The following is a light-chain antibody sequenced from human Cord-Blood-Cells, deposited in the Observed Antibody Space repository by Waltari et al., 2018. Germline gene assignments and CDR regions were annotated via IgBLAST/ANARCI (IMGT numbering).Light chain of an antibody. J-gene: IGKJ1*01. CDR2: DAS. CDR1: PSISSW. V-gene: IGKV1-5*01. Sequence: DIQMTQSPSTLSASVGYRVTITCRASPSISSWLAWYQQKPGKAPKLLIYDASSLESGVPARCGGSGSGTEFTFTISSLQPDDFATYYCQQYNSYSCTFGQGTKVEIK. CDR3: QQYNSYSCT.